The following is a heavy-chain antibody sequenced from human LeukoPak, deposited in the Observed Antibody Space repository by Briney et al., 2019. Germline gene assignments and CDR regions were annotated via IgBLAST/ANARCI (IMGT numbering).Heavy chain of an antibody. V-gene: IGHV4-34*01. CDR3: ARDSWDY. CDR1: TGSFSGYY. D-gene: IGHD2-15*01. Sequence: SETLSLTCGVYTGSFSGYYWNWIRQPPGKGLEWIGEINHSGSTNYNPSLKSRVTISVDTSKNQFSLKLSSVAAADTAVYYCARDSWDYWDQGTLVTVSS. CDR2: INHSGST. J-gene: IGHJ4*02.